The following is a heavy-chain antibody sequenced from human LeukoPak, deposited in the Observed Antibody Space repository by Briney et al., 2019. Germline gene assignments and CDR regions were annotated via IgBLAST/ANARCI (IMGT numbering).Heavy chain of an antibody. D-gene: IGHD6-6*01. Sequence: PSETLSLTCTVSGGSISSYYWSWIRQPPGKGLEWIGYIYYSGSTNYNPSLKSRVTISVDTSKNRFSLKLSSVTAADTAVYYCARVEGPIAAPYYYYGMDVWGQGTTVTVSS. V-gene: IGHV4-59*01. CDR3: ARVEGPIAAPYYYYGMDV. CDR1: GGSISSYY. J-gene: IGHJ6*02. CDR2: IYYSGST.